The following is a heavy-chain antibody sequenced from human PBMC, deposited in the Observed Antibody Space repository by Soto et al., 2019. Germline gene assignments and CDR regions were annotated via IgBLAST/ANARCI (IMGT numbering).Heavy chain of an antibody. CDR3: ANHGGFDF. J-gene: IGHJ3*01. Sequence: EGQLLQSGGGLVQPGESLRVSCAASGFTFSSSGMSWARQAPGKGLEWVSSISVRGDYRYYADSVKGRFTISRDNSKNTLYLQMNSLTAEDTAVYYCANHGGFDFWGQGTMVAVSS. D-gene: IGHD4-17*01. V-gene: IGHV3-23*01. CDR2: ISVRGDYR. CDR1: GFTFSSSG.